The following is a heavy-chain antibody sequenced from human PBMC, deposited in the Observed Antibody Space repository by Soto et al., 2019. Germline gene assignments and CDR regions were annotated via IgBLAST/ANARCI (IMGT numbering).Heavy chain of an antibody. CDR1: GFTFTSSA. D-gene: IGHD3-22*01. V-gene: IGHV1-58*01. Sequence: SVKVSCKASGFTFTSSAVQWVRQARGQRLEWIGWIVVGSGNTNYAKKFQERVTITRDMSTSTAYMELSSLRSEDTAVYYCAARNDSSGYYYYYGMHXWGQGTTVTVS. CDR2: IVVGSGNT. J-gene: IGHJ6*02. CDR3: AARNDSSGYYYYYGMHX.